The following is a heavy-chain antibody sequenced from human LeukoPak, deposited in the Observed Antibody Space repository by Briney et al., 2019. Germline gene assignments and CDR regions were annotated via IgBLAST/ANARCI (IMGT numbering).Heavy chain of an antibody. V-gene: IGHV1-2*02. CDR2: INPNNGAT. CDR3: ARKSLWTVDF. CDR1: GYTFTFHD. Sequence: ASVTVSFTASGYTFTFHDVHWVRQAPGQGLELMAWINPNNGATDYAQKFQDRVTVTRDTSISTVYMELRSLTSDDTAVYYCARKSLWTVDFWGQGTLVSVSS. D-gene: IGHD3/OR15-3a*01. J-gene: IGHJ4*02.